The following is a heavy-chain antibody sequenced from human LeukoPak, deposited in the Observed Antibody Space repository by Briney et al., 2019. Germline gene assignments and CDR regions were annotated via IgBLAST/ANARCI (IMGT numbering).Heavy chain of an antibody. CDR2: IKHDGSEK. CDR1: GGSISSSSYY. V-gene: IGHV3-7*01. J-gene: IGHJ4*02. D-gene: IGHD6-13*01. CDR3: ARDIRSSWYDY. Sequence: PSETLSLTCTVSGGSISSSSYYWGWVRQAPGQGLEWVANIKHDGSEKYYVDSVKGRFTISREDGKNSLSLQMNNVRAEDTAVYWCARDIRSSWYDYWGLGTLVTVSS.